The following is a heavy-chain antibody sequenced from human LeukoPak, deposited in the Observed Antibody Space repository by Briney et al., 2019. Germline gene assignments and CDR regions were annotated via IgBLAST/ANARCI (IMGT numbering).Heavy chain of an antibody. CDR1: GSTFSRYS. Sequence: GGSLRLSCAASGSTFSRYSMSWVRQAPGKGLEWVSGIRGSGSSTYYGDSVKGRFTISRDNSKNTLYLQMNSLRAEDTAVYYCAKDSRLVPAAMLRPFDYWGQGTLVTVSS. J-gene: IGHJ4*02. CDR3: AKDSRLVPAAMLRPFDY. D-gene: IGHD2-2*01. CDR2: IRGSGSST. V-gene: IGHV3-23*01.